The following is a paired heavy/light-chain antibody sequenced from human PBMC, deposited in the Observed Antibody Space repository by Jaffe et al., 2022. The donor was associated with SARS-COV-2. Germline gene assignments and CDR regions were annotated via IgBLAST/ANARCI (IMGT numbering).Light chain of an antibody. CDR1: QSVSSSY. CDR2: GAS. Sequence: EIVLTQSPGTLSLSPGERATLSCRASQSVSSSYLAWYQQKPGQAPRLLMYGASSRASGIPDRFSGSGSGTDFTLTISRLEPEDFAVYYCQQYGSSLFNFGPGTKVDIK. V-gene: IGKV3-20*01. J-gene: IGKJ3*01. CDR3: QQYGSSLFN.
Heavy chain of an antibody. CDR2: IYYSGTT. Sequence: QVQLQESGPGLVKPSQTLSLTCTVSGGSISSGGYYCSWIRQHPGKGLEWIGYIYYSGTTSYTPSLKSRVTISLDTSKNQFSLKLSSVTAADTAVYYCASAPAPNPFFFDYWGQGTLVTVSS. CDR3: ASAPAPNPFFFDY. CDR1: GGSISSGGYY. V-gene: IGHV4-31*03. J-gene: IGHJ4*02.